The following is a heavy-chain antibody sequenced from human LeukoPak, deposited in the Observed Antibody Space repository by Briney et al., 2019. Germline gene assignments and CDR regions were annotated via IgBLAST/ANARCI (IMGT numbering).Heavy chain of an antibody. V-gene: IGHV3-30-3*01. CDR3: ARVSEARAWEYYFDY. CDR1: GFTFSSYA. Sequence: GGSLRLSCAASGFTFSSYAMHWVRQAPDKGLEWVAVISYDGSNKYYADSVKGRFTISRDNSKNTLYLQMNSLRAEDTAVYYCARVSEARAWEYYFDYWGQGTLVTVSS. CDR2: ISYDGSNK. J-gene: IGHJ4*02. D-gene: IGHD1-26*01.